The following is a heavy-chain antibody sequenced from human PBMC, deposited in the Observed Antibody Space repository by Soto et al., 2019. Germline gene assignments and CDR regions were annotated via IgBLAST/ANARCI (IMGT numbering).Heavy chain of an antibody. CDR3: AYLYTSSSSNFYY. J-gene: IGHJ4*02. Sequence: PSETLSLTCTVSGVSVRSDGYYLTWIRQPPGKGLEWSGYLHYSWSTNYNPSLKSRVTLSVETSKNQFSLKLSSMSASDTAVYYCAYLYTSSSSNFYYWGQGTLVTVSS. CDR1: GVSVRSDGYY. V-gene: IGHV4-61*08. D-gene: IGHD6-13*01. CDR2: LHYSWST.